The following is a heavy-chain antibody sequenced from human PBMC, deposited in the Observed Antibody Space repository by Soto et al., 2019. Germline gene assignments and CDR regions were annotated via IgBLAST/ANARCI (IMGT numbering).Heavy chain of an antibody. Sequence: SETLSLTCTVSGGSISSYYWSWIRQPPGKGLEWIAYIYYSGNTNYNPSLKSRVTISLDTSKNQFSLNLSSVTAADTAVYYCARFGAAAAHDDNWGRGVLVTVS. D-gene: IGHD6-13*01. CDR2: IYYSGNT. J-gene: IGHJ4*01. CDR1: GGSISSYY. V-gene: IGHV4-59*08. CDR3: ARFGAAAAHDDN.